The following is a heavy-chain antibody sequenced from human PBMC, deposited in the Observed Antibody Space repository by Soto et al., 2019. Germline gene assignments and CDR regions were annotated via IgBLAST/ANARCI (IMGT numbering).Heavy chain of an antibody. D-gene: IGHD3-22*01. CDR1: GFTFDDYA. J-gene: IGHJ4*02. V-gene: IGHV3-9*01. CDR3: AKDPAPHYDRGGYFDY. CDR2: ISWNSGSI. Sequence: HPGGSLRLSCAASGFTFDDYAMHWVRQAPGKGLEWVSGISWNSGSIGYADSVKGRFTISRDNAKNSLYLQMNSLRAEDTALYYCAKDPAPHYDRGGYFDYWGQGTLVTVSS.